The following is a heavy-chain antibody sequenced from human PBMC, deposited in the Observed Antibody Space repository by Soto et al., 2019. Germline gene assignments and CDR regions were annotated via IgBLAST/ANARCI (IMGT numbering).Heavy chain of an antibody. CDR2: FDPEDGET. J-gene: IGHJ6*02. Sequence: ASVKVSCKVSGYTLTELSMHWVRQAPGKGLEWMRGFDPEDGETIYAQKFQGRVTMTEDTSTDTAYMELSSLRSEDTAVYHCATDGGYCSGGSCYRHTNYYYGMDVWGQGTTVTVSS. V-gene: IGHV1-24*01. CDR3: ATDGGYCSGGSCYRHTNYYYGMDV. CDR1: GYTLTELS. D-gene: IGHD2-15*01.